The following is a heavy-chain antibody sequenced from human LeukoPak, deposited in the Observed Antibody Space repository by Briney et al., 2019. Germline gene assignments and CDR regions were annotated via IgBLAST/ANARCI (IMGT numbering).Heavy chain of an antibody. CDR3: ARHRGGVAARRPWYFDL. CDR2: IYYSGNT. J-gene: IGHJ2*01. Sequence: PSETLSLTCTVSGGSITTTTYYWGWIRQPPGKGLEWIGSIYYSGNTYYNPPLKSRVTISVDTSKNQFSLKLSSVTAADTAVYYCARHRGGVAARRPWYFDLWGRGTLVTVSS. V-gene: IGHV4-39*01. D-gene: IGHD6-6*01. CDR1: GGSITTTTYY.